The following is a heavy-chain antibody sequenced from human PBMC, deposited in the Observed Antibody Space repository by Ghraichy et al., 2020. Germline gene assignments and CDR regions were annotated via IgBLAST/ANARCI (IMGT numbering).Heavy chain of an antibody. V-gene: IGHV4-59*01. CDR3: ARAYFDSSGYYSGGEVELDY. CDR2: IHYRGNT. J-gene: IGHJ4*02. Sequence: SENLSLTCTVSGDSIISSYWGWIRQSPGKRLEWIGYIHYRGNTYYNPSLRSRVTMSVDMSKNQFFLELSSVIAADTAVYYCARAYFDSSGYYSGGEVELDYWGQGTLVTVSS. CDR1: GDSIISSY. D-gene: IGHD3-22*01.